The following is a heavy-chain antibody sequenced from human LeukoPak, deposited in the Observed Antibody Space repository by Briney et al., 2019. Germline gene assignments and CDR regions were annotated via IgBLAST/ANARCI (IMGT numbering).Heavy chain of an antibody. CDR1: GGSFSGYY. V-gene: IGHV4-34*01. Sequence: SETLSLTCAVYGGSFSGYYWSWIRQPPGKWLEWIGEINHSGSTNYNPSLKSRVTISVDTSKNQFSLKLSSVTAADTAVYYCARARGYSYSWFDPWGQGTLVTVSS. D-gene: IGHD5-18*01. CDR3: ARARGYSYSWFDP. J-gene: IGHJ5*02. CDR2: INHSGST.